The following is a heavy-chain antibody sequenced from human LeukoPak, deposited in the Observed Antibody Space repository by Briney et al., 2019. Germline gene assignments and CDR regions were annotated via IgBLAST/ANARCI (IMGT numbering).Heavy chain of an antibody. CDR1: GFTFSSYG. CDR2: ISSSSSTI. V-gene: IGHV3-48*01. J-gene: IGHJ4*02. Sequence: PGGSLRLSCAASGFTFSSYGMNWVRQAPGKGLEWVSYISSSSSTIYYADSVKGRFTISRDNSKNSLYLQMDSLRAEDTAVYYCAGEGRRFGELLDYWGQGTLVTVSS. D-gene: IGHD3-10*01. CDR3: AGEGRRFGELLDY.